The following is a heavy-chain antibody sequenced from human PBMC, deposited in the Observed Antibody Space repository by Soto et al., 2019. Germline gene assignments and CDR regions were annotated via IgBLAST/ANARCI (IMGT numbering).Heavy chain of an antibody. V-gene: IGHV4-38-2*01. CDR3: ARVGPWVPYYYDSSPYTFENWFDP. D-gene: IGHD3-22*01. CDR1: GYSISSGYY. Sequence: SETLSLTCAVSGYSISSGYYWGWLRQPPGKGLGWIGSIYHGGSTCYNPSLNSRVTLSIDMTNNHVSLILNSVTAADTAVYYCARVGPWVPYYYDSSPYTFENWFDPWGQGTLVTVSS. CDR2: IYHGGST. J-gene: IGHJ5*02.